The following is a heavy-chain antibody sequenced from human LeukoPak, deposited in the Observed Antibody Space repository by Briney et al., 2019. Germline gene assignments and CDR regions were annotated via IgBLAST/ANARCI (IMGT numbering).Heavy chain of an antibody. V-gene: IGHV3-23*01. J-gene: IGHJ3*02. CDR2: ISGSGGST. Sequence: GGSLRLSCAASGFTFSDYNMRWIRQAPGKGLEGVSAISGSGGSTYYADSVKGRFTISRDNSKNTLYLQMNSLRADDTAVYYCAKEIGPDAFDIWGQGTMVTVSS. CDR3: AKEIGPDAFDI. CDR1: GFTFSDYN.